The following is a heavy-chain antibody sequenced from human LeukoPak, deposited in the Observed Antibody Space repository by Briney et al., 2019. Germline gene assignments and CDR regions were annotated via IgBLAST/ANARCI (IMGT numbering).Heavy chain of an antibody. CDR1: GGTFSSYA. CDR3: ARQVGSIAAAGYFDY. V-gene: IGHV1-69*13. J-gene: IGHJ4*02. Sequence: AASVKVSCKASGGTFSSYAISWVRQAPGQGLDWMGGIIPIFGTANYAQKFQGRVTITADESTSTAYMELSSLRSEDTAVYYCARQVGSIAAAGYFDYWGQGTLVTVSS. D-gene: IGHD6-13*01. CDR2: IIPIFGTA.